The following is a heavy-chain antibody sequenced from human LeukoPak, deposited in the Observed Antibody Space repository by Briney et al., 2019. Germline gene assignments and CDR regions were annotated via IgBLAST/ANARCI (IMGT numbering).Heavy chain of an antibody. V-gene: IGHV4-59*08. Sequence: PSETLSLTCTVSGGSISSYYWSWIRHPPGKGLEWIGYIYYSGSTNYNPSLKSRVIISVDTSKNQFSLKLSSVTAADTAVYYCARRTQEGAFDIWGQGTMVTVSS. CDR2: IYYSGST. D-gene: IGHD1-1*01. CDR3: ARRTQEGAFDI. J-gene: IGHJ3*02. CDR1: GGSISSYY.